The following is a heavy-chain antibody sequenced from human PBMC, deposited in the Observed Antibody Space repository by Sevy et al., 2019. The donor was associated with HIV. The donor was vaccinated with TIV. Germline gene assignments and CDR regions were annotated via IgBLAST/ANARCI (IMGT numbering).Heavy chain of an antibody. J-gene: IGHJ4*02. Sequence: QLGGSLRLSCAASGFSISGYGMHWVRQAPGRGLEWVAVIWYDGTNREYADSVKGRFTISRDNSKNTLYLQMNSLRVEDTAVYYCAREDIRVAGIGYYFHSSGQGTVVTVSS. CDR3: AREDIRVAGIGYYFHS. CDR2: IWYDGTNR. CDR1: GFSISGYG. V-gene: IGHV3-33*01. D-gene: IGHD6-19*01.